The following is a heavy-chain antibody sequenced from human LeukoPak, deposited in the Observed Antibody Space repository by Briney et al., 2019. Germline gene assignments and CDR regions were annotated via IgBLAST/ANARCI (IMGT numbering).Heavy chain of an antibody. CDR3: AKQLGYCSDGTCYFPY. Sequence: GGSLRLSCAASGFTFSSSAMSWVRQAPGKGLEWVSAISNNGGYTYYADSVQGRFTISRDNSKSTLCLQMNSLRAEDTAVYYCAKQLGYCSDGTCYFPYWGQGTLVTVSS. D-gene: IGHD2-15*01. J-gene: IGHJ4*02. CDR2: ISNNGGYT. CDR1: GFTFSSSA. V-gene: IGHV3-23*01.